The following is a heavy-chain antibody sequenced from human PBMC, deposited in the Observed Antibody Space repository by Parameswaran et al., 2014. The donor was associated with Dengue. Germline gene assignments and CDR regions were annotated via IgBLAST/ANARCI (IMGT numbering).Heavy chain of an antibody. V-gene: IGHV1-18*01. CDR2: ISVYNGVT. Sequence: SWVRQAPGQGLEWMGWISVYNGVTNYAQNVQGRVTMTTDTSTTTAYMELRSLSSDDTAIYYCARAPRRGLGSEWYFDYWGQGTLVTVSS. CDR3: ARAPRRGLGSEWYFDY. J-gene: IGHJ4*02. D-gene: IGHD3-3*01.